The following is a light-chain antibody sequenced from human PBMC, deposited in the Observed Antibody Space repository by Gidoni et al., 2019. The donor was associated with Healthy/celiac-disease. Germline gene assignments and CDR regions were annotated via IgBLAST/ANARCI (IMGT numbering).Light chain of an antibody. V-gene: IGKV4-1*01. CDR2: WAS. J-gene: IGKJ1*01. CDR1: QSVLYSSNNKNY. CDR3: QQYYSTLGT. Sequence: DIVMTQSPDSLAVSLGERATIHCKSSQSVLYSSNNKNYLAWYQQKPGQPPKLLIYWASTRESGVPDRFSGSGSGTDFTLTISSLQAEDVAVYYCQQYYSTLGTFGQXPKVEIK.